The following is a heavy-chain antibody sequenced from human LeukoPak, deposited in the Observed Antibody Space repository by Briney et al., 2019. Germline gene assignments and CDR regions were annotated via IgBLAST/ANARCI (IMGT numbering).Heavy chain of an antibody. Sequence: PGGSLRLSCAASGFTFSSYSMNWVRQAPGKGLEWLSIIETGGNTYYGDSVKGRFIISRDTGTNTVFLQMNFLRAEDTAVYYCARETGEIDHWGQGTLVTVSS. D-gene: IGHD3-9*01. V-gene: IGHV3-66*01. CDR1: GFTFSSYS. J-gene: IGHJ4*02. CDR2: IETGGNT. CDR3: ARETGEIDH.